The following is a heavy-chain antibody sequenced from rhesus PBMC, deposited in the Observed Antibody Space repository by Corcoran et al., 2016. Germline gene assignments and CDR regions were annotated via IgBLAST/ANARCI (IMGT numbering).Heavy chain of an antibody. CDR2: IIDSGST. V-gene: IGHV4-122*02. J-gene: IGHJ4*01. CDR1: GGSISSGSYY. CDR3: ARRRIAAATGYFDY. D-gene: IGHD6-43*01. Sequence: QVQLQESDPGLVKPSEPLSLTCAVSGGSISSGSYYWRWIRHPPGKGLEWVGYIIDSGSTSYNPSLKSRVTISIATSKNQFSLKLSSVTAAYTAVYYCARRRIAAATGYFDYWGQGVLVTVSS.